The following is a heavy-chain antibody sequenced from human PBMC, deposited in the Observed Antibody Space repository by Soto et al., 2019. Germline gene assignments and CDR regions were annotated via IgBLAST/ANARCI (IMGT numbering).Heavy chain of an antibody. Sequence: GGSLRLSCAASGFAFSSYAMSWVRQAPGKGLEWVSSISGSSESTYYANSVKGRFTISRDASKNQNTLYLQMNSLRAEDTAVYYCAKDPTYYDFWSGPGGWFDPWGQGTLVTVSS. J-gene: IGHJ5*02. CDR1: GFAFSSYA. D-gene: IGHD3-3*01. V-gene: IGHV3-23*01. CDR2: ISGSSEST. CDR3: AKDPTYYDFWSGPGGWFDP.